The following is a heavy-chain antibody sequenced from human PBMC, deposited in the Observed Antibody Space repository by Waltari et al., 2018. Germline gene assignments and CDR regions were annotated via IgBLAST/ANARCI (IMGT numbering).Heavy chain of an antibody. CDR1: GFDCGSYS. CDR2: IRFGGSDK. D-gene: IGHD2-2*01. Sequence: QVQLVESGGGVVQPGGSLRLSCAASGFDCGSYSMHWVRQAPGKGLEWVAFIRFGGSDKYYADSVKGRFTISRDNSRNTLYLQLNTLRVDDTAVYYCAKTGDCSSSSCLNWFDTWGQGTLVTVSS. J-gene: IGHJ5*02. CDR3: AKTGDCSSSSCLNWFDT. V-gene: IGHV3-30*02.